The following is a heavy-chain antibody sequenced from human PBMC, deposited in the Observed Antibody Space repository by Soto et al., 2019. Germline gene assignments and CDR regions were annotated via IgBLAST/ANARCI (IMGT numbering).Heavy chain of an antibody. D-gene: IGHD6-19*01. Sequence: PGGSLRLSCVASGFSLANYPMNWVRQTPGKGLEWISYSSPRGDTIYYADYVEGRFTISRDNARNLLSLHMSSLRDEDSALYYCAKGPYTNVGWPYYFESWGQGVPVTVSS. J-gene: IGHJ4*02. CDR2: SSPRGDTI. V-gene: IGHV3-48*02. CDR1: GFSLANYP. CDR3: AKGPYTNVGWPYYFES.